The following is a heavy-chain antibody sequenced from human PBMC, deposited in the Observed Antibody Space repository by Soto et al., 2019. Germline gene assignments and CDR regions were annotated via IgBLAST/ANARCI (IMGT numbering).Heavy chain of an antibody. D-gene: IGHD5-18*01. CDR3: PRSIPGYSYADS. V-gene: IGHV3-74*01. CDR2: INSDGSST. Sequence: EVQLVESGGGLVQPGGSLRLSCAASGFTFTSYWMHWVRQAPGTGLVWVSRINSDGSSTVYVDSVKGRFSISRDNAKNTLYLQMTSLRAEDTAFYYCPRSIPGYSYADSWGQGTLVTVSS. CDR1: GFTFTSYW. J-gene: IGHJ4*02.